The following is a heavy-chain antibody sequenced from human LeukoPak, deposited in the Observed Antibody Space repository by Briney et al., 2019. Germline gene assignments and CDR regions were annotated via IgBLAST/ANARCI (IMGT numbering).Heavy chain of an antibody. CDR1: GDSISHNY. J-gene: IGHJ4*02. CDR2: VYYSGST. D-gene: IGHD2-15*01. CDR3: ARTPYGTRFDY. Sequence: SETLSLTCNVSGDSISHNYWSWIRQPPGEGLEWIGYVYYSGSTKYNPSLKSRVTTSVDTSKNQISLNLRSVTAADTAVYYCARTPYGTRFDYWGQGTLVTVSS. V-gene: IGHV4-59*01.